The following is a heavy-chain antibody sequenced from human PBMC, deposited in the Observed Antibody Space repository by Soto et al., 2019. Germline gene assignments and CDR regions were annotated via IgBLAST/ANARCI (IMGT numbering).Heavy chain of an antibody. J-gene: IGHJ4*02. CDR3: ARGSNSNFEGPIV. D-gene: IGHD4-4*01. Sequence: QVQLQESGPGLVKPSETLSLICSISGGTIGDYSWNWIRQPPGKGLEWIGYIFYRGETKYNPSLSLWSRVTISTGTSRNQVSLTLTSVTAADTAVYYCARGSNSNFEGPIVWGQGTLVTVSS. V-gene: IGHV4-59*13. CDR2: IFYRGET. CDR1: GGTIGDYS.